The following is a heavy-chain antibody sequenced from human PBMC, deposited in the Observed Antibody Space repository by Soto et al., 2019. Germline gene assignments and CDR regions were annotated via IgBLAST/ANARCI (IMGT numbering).Heavy chain of an antibody. J-gene: IGHJ5*02. Sequence: QVQLVESGGGVVQPGRSLRLSCAASGFTFSSYAMHWVRQAPGKGLEWVAVISYDGSNKYYADSVKGRFTISRDNSKNTLYLQMNSLRAEDTAVYYCARAPSPGRDWNDSDNWFDPWGQGTLVTVSS. CDR1: GFTFSSYA. CDR2: ISYDGSNK. D-gene: IGHD1-1*01. V-gene: IGHV3-30-3*01. CDR3: ARAPSPGRDWNDSDNWFDP.